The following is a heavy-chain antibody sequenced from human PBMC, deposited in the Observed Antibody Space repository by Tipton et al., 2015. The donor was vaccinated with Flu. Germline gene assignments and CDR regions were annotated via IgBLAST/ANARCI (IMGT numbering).Heavy chain of an antibody. J-gene: IGHJ5*01. CDR2: VYSSGST. D-gene: IGHD3-16*01. V-gene: IGHV4-31*03. Sequence: TLSLTCTVSGGSISSGGYYWNWIRQHPGKGLEWIGYVYSSGSTNYNPSLKSRVSISLDRAKNQFSLKVNSVTAADTAVYYCARDLGAFNWFDSWGQGTLVTVSS. CDR1: GGSISSGGYY. CDR3: ARDLGAFNWFDS.